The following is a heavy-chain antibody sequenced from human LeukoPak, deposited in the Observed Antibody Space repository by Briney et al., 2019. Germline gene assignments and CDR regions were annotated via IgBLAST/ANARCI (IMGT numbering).Heavy chain of an antibody. D-gene: IGHD2-21*02. V-gene: IGHV4-59*08. CDR1: GGSISSYY. CDR3: ARHRVAYCGGDCYPGAFDI. Sequence: SGTLSLTCTVSGGSISSYYWSWIRQPPGKGLEWIGYIYYSGSTNYNPSLKSRVTISVDTSKNQFSLKLSSVTAADTAVYYCARHRVAYCGGDCYPGAFDIWGQGTMVTVSS. J-gene: IGHJ3*02. CDR2: IYYSGST.